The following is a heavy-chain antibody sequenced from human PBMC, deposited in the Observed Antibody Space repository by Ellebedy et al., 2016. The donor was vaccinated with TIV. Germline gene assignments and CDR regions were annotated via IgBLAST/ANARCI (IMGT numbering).Heavy chain of an antibody. V-gene: IGHV4-59*01. CDR2: ISYSGST. D-gene: IGHD5-18*01. J-gene: IGHJ4*02. Sequence: MPSETLSLTCTVSGGSISSYYWSWIRQPPGKGREWIGYISYSGSTNYNPSLKSRVTISVDTSKNQFSLKLSSVTAADTAVFYCASGFSYGLQDYWGQGTLVAVSS. CDR3: ASGFSYGLQDY. CDR1: GGSISSYY.